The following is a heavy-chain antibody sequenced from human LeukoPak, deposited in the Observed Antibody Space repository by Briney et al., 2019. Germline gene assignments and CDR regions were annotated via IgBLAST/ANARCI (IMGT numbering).Heavy chain of an antibody. Sequence: PGGSLRPSCAASGFTFSSYEVNWVRQPPGKGLEWVSYISSSGSTIYYADSVKGRFTISRDNAKNSLYLQMNSLRAEDTAVYYCAREDIVVVPAAIHYYGMDVWGKGTTVTVSS. CDR2: ISSSGSTI. CDR3: AREDIVVVPAAIHYYGMDV. D-gene: IGHD2-2*01. CDR1: GFTFSSYE. J-gene: IGHJ6*04. V-gene: IGHV3-48*03.